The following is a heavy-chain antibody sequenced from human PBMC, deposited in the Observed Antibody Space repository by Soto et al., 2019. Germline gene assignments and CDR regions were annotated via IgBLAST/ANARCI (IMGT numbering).Heavy chain of an antibody. J-gene: IGHJ6*03. Sequence: GGSLRLSCAASGFTVSSNYMSWVHQAPGKGLEWVSVIYSGGSTYYADSVKGRFTISRDNSKKTLYLQMNSLRAEDTAVYYCARKFKDMVRGFFTGTNYYYYMDVWGKGTTVTVSS. CDR1: GFTVSSNY. V-gene: IGHV3-66*01. D-gene: IGHD3-10*01. CDR2: IYSGGST. CDR3: ARKFKDMVRGFFTGTNYYYYMDV.